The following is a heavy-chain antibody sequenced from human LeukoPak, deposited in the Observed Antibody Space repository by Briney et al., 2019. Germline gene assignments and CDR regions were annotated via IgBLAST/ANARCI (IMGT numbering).Heavy chain of an antibody. CDR1: GHTFTGYY. J-gene: IGHJ4*02. D-gene: IGHD4-23*01. CDR2: ITPNSGGT. Sequence: GASVKVSCKASGHTFTGYYMHWVRQAPGQGLEWMGWITPNSGGTNYVQKFQGRVTMTRDTSISTAYMELSRLRSDDTAVYYCARDAADYGGNPYYFDYWGQGTLVTVFS. V-gene: IGHV1-2*02. CDR3: ARDAADYGGNPYYFDY.